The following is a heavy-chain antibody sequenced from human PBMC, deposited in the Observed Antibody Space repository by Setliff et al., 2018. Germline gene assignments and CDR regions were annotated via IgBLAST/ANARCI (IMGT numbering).Heavy chain of an antibody. CDR2: ISTYTAIT. CDR3: VRDAGWQYDDYDRVDP. CDR1: GYTFTSYG. V-gene: IGHV1-18*01. J-gene: IGHJ5*02. D-gene: IGHD4-17*01. Sequence: GASVKVSCKASGYTFTSYGVSWVRQAPGQGLEWMGWISTYTAITKYAQRFQGRVTMTTDTSTSTAYMELRSLRSDDTAVYYCVRDAGWQYDDYDRVDPWGQGTLVTVSS.